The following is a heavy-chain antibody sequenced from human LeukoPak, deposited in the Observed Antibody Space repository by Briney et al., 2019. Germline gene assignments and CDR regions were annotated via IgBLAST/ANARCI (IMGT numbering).Heavy chain of an antibody. D-gene: IGHD5-12*01. V-gene: IGHV1-69*06. J-gene: IGHJ5*02. Sequence: SVKVSCKASGGTFSSYAISWVRQAPGQGLEWMGGIIPIFGTANYAQKFQGRVTITADKSTSTAYMELSSLRSEDTAVYYCARDRGYSGYDLGVNWFDPWGQGTLVTVSS. CDR2: IIPIFGTA. CDR1: GGTFSSYA. CDR3: ARDRGYSGYDLGVNWFDP.